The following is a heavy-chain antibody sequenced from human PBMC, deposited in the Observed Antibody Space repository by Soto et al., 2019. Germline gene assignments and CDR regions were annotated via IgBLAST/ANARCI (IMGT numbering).Heavy chain of an antibody. D-gene: IGHD6-13*01. CDR2: IYHSGST. CDR3: ARVGQGIAAAEQIDY. J-gene: IGHJ4*02. CDR1: GGSISSSNW. Sequence: QVQLQESGPGLVKPSGTLSLTCAVSGGSISSSNWWSWVRQPPGKGLEWIGEIYHSGSTNYNPSLKSRVTISVDKSTNQFSLKLSSVTAADTAVYYCARVGQGIAAAEQIDYWGQGTLVTVSS. V-gene: IGHV4-4*02.